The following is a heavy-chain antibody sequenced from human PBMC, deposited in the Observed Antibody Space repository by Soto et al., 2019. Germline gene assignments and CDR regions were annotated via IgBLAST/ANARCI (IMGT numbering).Heavy chain of an antibody. Sequence: PGGSLRLSCAASGFTFSDSAMHWVRQASGKGLEWVSAISGSGGSTYYADSVKGRFTISRDNSKNTLYLQMNSLRAEDTAVYYCAKDLGVLRYFDWLGGAQGTLVTVSS. CDR2: ISGSGGST. D-gene: IGHD3-9*01. V-gene: IGHV3-23*01. CDR3: AKDLGVLRYFDWLG. CDR1: GFTFSDSA. J-gene: IGHJ1*01.